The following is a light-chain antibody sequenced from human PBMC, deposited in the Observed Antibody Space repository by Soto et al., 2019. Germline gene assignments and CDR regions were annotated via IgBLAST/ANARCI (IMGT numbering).Light chain of an antibody. Sequence: EIVLTQSPGTLSLSPGERATLSCRASQSVSSTYLAWYQQKPGQAPRLLIYGASSRAIGIPDRFSGSGSGTDFTLTISRLEPEDVAVYYCQQYGSSPWTFGQGTKVEIK. J-gene: IGKJ1*01. CDR3: QQYGSSPWT. V-gene: IGKV3-20*01. CDR1: QSVSSTY. CDR2: GAS.